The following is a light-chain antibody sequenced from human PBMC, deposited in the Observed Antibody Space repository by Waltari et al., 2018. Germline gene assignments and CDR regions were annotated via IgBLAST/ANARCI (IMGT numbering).Light chain of an antibody. CDR1: SLNLGKNH. CDR3: GVWDSSLKAYV. CDR2: ETD. Sequence: QSVVTQPPSVSAAPGQKVTLSCSGSSLNLGKNHVSWYKQHPGTAPKLLIYETDKRPSVIPDRFSGSKSGTSATLGVTGLQSGDEADYYCGVWDSSLKAYVFGPGTSVAVL. J-gene: IGLJ1*01. V-gene: IGLV1-51*02.